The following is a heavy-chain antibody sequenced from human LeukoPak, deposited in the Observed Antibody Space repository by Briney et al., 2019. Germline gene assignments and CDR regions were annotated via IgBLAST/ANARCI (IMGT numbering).Heavy chain of an antibody. J-gene: IGHJ4*02. CDR2: ISPYNGNT. V-gene: IGHV1-18*01. CDR1: GYTFTSYA. D-gene: IGHD3-22*01. CDR3: ARDYDSSGYYPYFDY. Sequence: GASVKVSCKASGYTFTSYAISWVRQAPGQGLKWMGWISPYNGNTNYAQKVQGRVTMTTDTSTSTAYMELRSLRSDDTAVYYCARDYDSSGYYPYFDYWGQGTLVTVSS.